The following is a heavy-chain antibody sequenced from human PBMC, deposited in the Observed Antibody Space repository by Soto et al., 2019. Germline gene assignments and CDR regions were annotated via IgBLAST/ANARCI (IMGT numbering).Heavy chain of an antibody. D-gene: IGHD1-26*01. CDR3: ARGWETVGATTPFAY. V-gene: IGHV1-69*06. CDR2: IIPMFGTA. CDR1: GGTFSSHA. J-gene: IGHJ4*02. Sequence: SVKVSCKASGGTFSSHAISWVRQAPGQGLEWMGGIIPMFGTANYVQKFQGRVTISADKSTSTAYMEVRSLRSEDTAVYYCARGWETVGATTPFAYWGQGTLVTVYS.